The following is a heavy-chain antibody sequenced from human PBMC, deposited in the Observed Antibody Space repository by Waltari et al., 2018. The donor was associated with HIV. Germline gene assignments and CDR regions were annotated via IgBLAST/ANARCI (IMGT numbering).Heavy chain of an antibody. V-gene: IGHV3-21*01. J-gene: IGHJ3*02. CDR1: GLPIRSYS. CDR3: ARDEKVSIVGATHAFDI. Sequence: EVQLVESGGGMVKHGGSLRLSCAASGLPIRSYSMNSLRQAPGTGLEWVSSISSSSNYRYYADSVKGRFTISRDNAKNSLYLQMNSLRAEDTAVYYCARDEKVSIVGATHAFDIWGQGTMVTVSS. CDR2: ISSSSNYR. D-gene: IGHD1-26*01.